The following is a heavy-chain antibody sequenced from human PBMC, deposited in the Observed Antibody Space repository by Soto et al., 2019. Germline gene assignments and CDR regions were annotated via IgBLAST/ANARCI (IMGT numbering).Heavy chain of an antibody. CDR2: ISIGGDYR. CDR1: GFTFSSSG. Sequence: EGQLLQSGGGLVQPGESLRLSCAASGFTFSSSGMSWVRQAPGKGLEWVSSISIGGDYRYYADSVKGRFTISRDNSKNTLYLQMSSLTAEDTYLYYCASHGGFDFWGQGTMVAVSS. D-gene: IGHD4-17*01. CDR3: ASHGGFDF. J-gene: IGHJ3*01. V-gene: IGHV3-23*01.